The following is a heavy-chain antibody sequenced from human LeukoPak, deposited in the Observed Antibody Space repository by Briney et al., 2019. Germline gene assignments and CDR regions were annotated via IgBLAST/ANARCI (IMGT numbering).Heavy chain of an antibody. CDR3: ARGREFHNWFDP. Sequence: SETLSLTCTVSGGSISSSTYYWGWIRQPPGKGLEWIGSNSGSTYYNPSLKSRVTISVDTSKNQFSLKLSSVTAADTAVYYCARGREFHNWFDPWGQGTLVTVSS. J-gene: IGHJ5*02. V-gene: IGHV4-39*07. CDR2: NSGST. D-gene: IGHD3-10*01. CDR1: GGSISSSTYY.